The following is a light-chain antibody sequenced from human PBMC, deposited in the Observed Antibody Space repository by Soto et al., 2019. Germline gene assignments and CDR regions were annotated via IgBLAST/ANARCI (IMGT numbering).Light chain of an antibody. V-gene: IGLV1-40*01. Sequence: QSVLTQPPSVSGAPGQRVTISCTGSSSNIGAGYDVHWYQQLPGTAPKLLIYGNTNQPSGVPDRFSGSKSGTSASLAITGLQVEDEADYYCQSYDSSLSGHVIFGGGTKLTVL. CDR2: GNT. CDR1: SSNIGAGYD. J-gene: IGLJ2*01. CDR3: QSYDSSLSGHVI.